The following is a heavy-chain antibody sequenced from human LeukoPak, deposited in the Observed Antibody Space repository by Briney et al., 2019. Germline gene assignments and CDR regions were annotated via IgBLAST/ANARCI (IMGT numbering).Heavy chain of an antibody. Sequence: PGGSLRLSCTASGFTFSSYSMNWVRQAPGKGLEWVSSISSSSNYIYYVDSVKGRFTISRDNAKNSLYLQMNSLRAEDTAVYYCARDRSSSWYLFDYWGQGTLVTVSS. CDR1: GFTFSSYS. CDR3: ARDRSSSWYLFDY. V-gene: IGHV3-21*01. D-gene: IGHD6-13*01. CDR2: ISSSSNYI. J-gene: IGHJ4*02.